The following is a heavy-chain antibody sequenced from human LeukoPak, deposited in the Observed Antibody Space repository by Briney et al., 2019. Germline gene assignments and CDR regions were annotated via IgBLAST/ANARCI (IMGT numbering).Heavy chain of an antibody. CDR1: GGSISSYY. D-gene: IGHD5-18*01. CDR3: ARXGYSYAQGGFDY. V-gene: IGHV4-59*08. J-gene: IGHJ4*02. CDR2: IYYSGST. Sequence: SETLSLTCTVSGGSISSYYWSWIRQPPGKGLEWIGYIYYSGSTNYNPSLKSRVTISVDTSKNQFSLKLSSVTAADTAVYYCARXGYSYAQGGFDYWGQGTLVTVSS.